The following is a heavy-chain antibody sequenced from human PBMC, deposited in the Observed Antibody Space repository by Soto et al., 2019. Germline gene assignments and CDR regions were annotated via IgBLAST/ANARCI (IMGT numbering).Heavy chain of an antibody. CDR1: GGSISRGGYY. V-gene: IGHV4-31*03. Sequence: SETLSLTCTVSGGSISRGGYYWTWIRQHPGKGLEWIGYIYYSGSTYYNPSLKSRVTISVDTSKNQFSLKLSSVTAADTAVFYCARVRQYCCRTGGSHYGMDVCGQGTTVTVSS. D-gene: IGHD2-2*01. CDR3: ARVRQYCCRTGGSHYGMDV. CDR2: IYYSGST. J-gene: IGHJ6*02.